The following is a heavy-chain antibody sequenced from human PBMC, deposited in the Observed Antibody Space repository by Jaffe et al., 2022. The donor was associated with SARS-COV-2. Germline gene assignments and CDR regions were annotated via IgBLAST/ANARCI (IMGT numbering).Heavy chain of an antibody. CDR2: ISGSGSST. Sequence: DVQLLESGGGLVQPGGSLRLSCAASGFTFSDYAMSWVRQAPGQGLQWVSTISGSGSSTYDADSVRGRFTISRDNSKNTLYLHLSSLRAEDTAVYYCARTQTMIVVAPFDPWGQGALVTVSS. D-gene: IGHD3-22*01. J-gene: IGHJ5*02. V-gene: IGHV3-23*01. CDR1: GFTFSDYA. CDR3: ARTQTMIVVAPFDP.